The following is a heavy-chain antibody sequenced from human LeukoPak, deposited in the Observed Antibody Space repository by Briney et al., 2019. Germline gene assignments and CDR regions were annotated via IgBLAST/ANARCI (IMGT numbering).Heavy chain of an antibody. V-gene: IGHV3-64*01. CDR2: ISSSGDST. J-gene: IGHJ6*02. Sequence: PGGSLRLSCAASGFTFESYSMYWVRQALGKGLEYVSGISSSGDSTDYGNPVKGRFTISRDNSKRMLYFQMGSPRVEDMAMYYCAREDRIYGMDVWGQGTTVTVSS. CDR3: AREDRIYGMDV. CDR1: GFTFESYS. D-gene: IGHD2-15*01.